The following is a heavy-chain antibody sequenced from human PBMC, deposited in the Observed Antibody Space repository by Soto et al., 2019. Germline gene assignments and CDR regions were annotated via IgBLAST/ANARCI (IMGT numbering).Heavy chain of an antibody. Sequence: PGGSLRLSCAASGFTFSSYGMHWVRQAPGKGLEWVAVIWYDGSNKYYADSVKGRFTISRDNSKNTLYLQMNSLRAEDTAVYYCARDSPLRGLYYFDYWGQGTLVTVSS. CDR3: ARDSPLRGLYYFDY. V-gene: IGHV3-33*01. CDR1: GFTFSSYG. CDR2: IWYDGSNK. J-gene: IGHJ4*02. D-gene: IGHD1-26*01.